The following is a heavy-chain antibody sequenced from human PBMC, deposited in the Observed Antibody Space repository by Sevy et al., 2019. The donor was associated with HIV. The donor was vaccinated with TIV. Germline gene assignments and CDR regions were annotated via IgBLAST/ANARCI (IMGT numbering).Heavy chain of an antibody. CDR3: AGYNNLGY. V-gene: IGHV3-74*01. J-gene: IGHJ4*02. D-gene: IGHD5-18*01. Sequence: GGSLRLSCATSGFTFSNYWMHWVRLLPGKGLEWVSRITRDGSSTSYADSVKGRFTISRDNAKNTLHLQMISLRAEDTALYYCAGYNNLGYWGQGTLVTVSS. CDR1: GFTFSNYW. CDR2: ITRDGSST.